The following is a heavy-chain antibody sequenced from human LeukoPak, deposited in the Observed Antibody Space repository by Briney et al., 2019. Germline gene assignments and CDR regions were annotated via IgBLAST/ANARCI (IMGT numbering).Heavy chain of an antibody. Sequence: GESLKISCQGSGYRFTSYWIGWVRQMPGKGLEWMGIIYPDDSDTRYSPSFQGQVTISADRSISTAYLQRRSLKASDTAMYYCALSTMIRGVIDYWGQGALVTVSS. D-gene: IGHD3-10*01. CDR3: ALSTMIRGVIDY. J-gene: IGHJ4*02. CDR2: IYPDDSDT. CDR1: GYRFTSYW. V-gene: IGHV5-51*01.